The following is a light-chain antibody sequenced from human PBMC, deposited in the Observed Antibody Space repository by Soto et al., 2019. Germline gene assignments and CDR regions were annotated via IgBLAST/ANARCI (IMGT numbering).Light chain of an antibody. V-gene: IGKV1-5*01. J-gene: IGKJ1*01. CDR2: DAS. CDR3: QHYNTYSPLT. CDR1: QSINTW. Sequence: DIQMTQSPSTLSASIGDRVIITCRASQSINTWLAWYQQRPGKAPKLLIYDASSLERGVPSRFSGSGFGTEFTLTIRSLQPDDFATYYCQHYNTYSPLTFGQGTKVDIK.